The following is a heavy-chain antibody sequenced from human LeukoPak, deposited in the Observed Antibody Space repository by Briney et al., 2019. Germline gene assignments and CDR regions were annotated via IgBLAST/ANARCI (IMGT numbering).Heavy chain of an antibody. Sequence: SETLSLACAVYGGSFSGYYWSWIRQPPGKGLEWIGEINHSGSTNYNPSLKSRVTISVDTSKSQFSLKLSSVTAADTAVYYCARIRRRDPIDYWGQGTLVTVSS. J-gene: IGHJ4*02. D-gene: IGHD2-21*02. V-gene: IGHV4-34*01. CDR1: GGSFSGYY. CDR3: ARIRRRDPIDY. CDR2: INHSGST.